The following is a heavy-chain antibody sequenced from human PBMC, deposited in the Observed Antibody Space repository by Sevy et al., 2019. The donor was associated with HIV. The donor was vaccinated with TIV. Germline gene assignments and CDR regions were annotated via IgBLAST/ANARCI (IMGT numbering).Heavy chain of an antibody. CDR3: AINREYYSDTSGYFDY. J-gene: IGHJ4*02. CDR2: FDPEDGER. D-gene: IGHD3-22*01. V-gene: IGHV1-24*01. CDR1: RYSLNKFS. Sequence: ASVKVSCRISRYSLNKFSMHWVRQAPGKGLEWMGSFDPEDGERIYAQKFQGRFSMTEDTSTDTAYMELGSLRPDDTAVYYCAINREYYSDTSGYFDYWGQGTLVTVSS.